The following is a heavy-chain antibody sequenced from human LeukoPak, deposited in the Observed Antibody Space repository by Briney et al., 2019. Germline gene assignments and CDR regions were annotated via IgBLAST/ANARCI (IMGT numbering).Heavy chain of an antibody. D-gene: IGHD6-19*01. CDR3: VKPISGGLAVTGDWFDP. J-gene: IGHJ5*02. V-gene: IGHV3-23*01. Sequence: GGSLRLSCAASGFTFDSYAMTWVRQAPGKGLEWVSTVSASGAGTYFADSVKGRFTISRDNSKNTLYLQMNSLRAEDTAVYYCVKPISGGLAVTGDWFDPWGQGTLVTVSS. CDR2: VSASGAGT. CDR1: GFTFDSYA.